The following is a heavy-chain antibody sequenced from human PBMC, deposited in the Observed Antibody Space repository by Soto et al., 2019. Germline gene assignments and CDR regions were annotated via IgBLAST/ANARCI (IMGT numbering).Heavy chain of an antibody. CDR3: ARRGFWSGYFLKYYFDY. CDR1: VGSIRSSNW. J-gene: IGHJ4*02. Sequence: QVQRQNRGPGRGKPSGPRSLTSAVSVGSIRSSNWWSWVRQPPGKGLEWIGEIYHSGSTNYNPSLKSRVTISVDKSKNQFSLKLSSVTAADTAVYYCARRGFWSGYFLKYYFDYWGQGTLVTVSS. CDR2: IYHSGST. V-gene: IGHV4-4*02. D-gene: IGHD3-3*01.